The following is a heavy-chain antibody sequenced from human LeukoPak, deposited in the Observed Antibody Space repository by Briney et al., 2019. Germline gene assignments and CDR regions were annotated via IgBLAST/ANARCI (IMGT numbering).Heavy chain of an antibody. CDR3: ARHEIDYDFWSGPTTFIY. CDR2: IYYSGST. V-gene: IGHV4-39*01. Sequence: KPSETLSLTCTVSGGSISSSSYYWGWIRQPPGKGLEWIGSIYYSGSTYYNPSLKRRVTISVDTSKNQLSLKLSSVTAADTAVYYCARHEIDYDFWSGPTTFIYWGQGTLVTVSS. CDR1: GGSISSSSYY. J-gene: IGHJ4*02. D-gene: IGHD3-3*01.